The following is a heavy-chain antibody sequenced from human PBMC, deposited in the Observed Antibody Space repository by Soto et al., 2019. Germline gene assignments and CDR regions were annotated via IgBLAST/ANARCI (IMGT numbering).Heavy chain of an antibody. CDR1: GFTFSNYW. V-gene: IGHV3-74*01. D-gene: IGHD1-7*01. CDR2: IKFDGSIT. Sequence: DVQVVESGGRLVQPGGSLRLSCAASGFTFSNYWLHWVRQTPGKGLVWVSRIKFDGSITNYADSVKGRVTLSRDNAKNTVYLQMDSLRADDTAVYYCARGARNYYYFDYWGQRTLVTVSS. CDR3: ARGARNYYYFDY. J-gene: IGHJ4*02.